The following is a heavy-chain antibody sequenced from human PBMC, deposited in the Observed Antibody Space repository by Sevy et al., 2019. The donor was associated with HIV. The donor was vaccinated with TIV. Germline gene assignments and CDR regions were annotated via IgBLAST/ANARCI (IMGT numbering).Heavy chain of an antibody. Sequence: SETLSLTGAVYGGSFSGYYWSWIRQPPGKGREWIGEINHSGSTNYNPSLKSRVTISVDTSKNQFSLKLSSVTAADTAVYYCARLSYDSSGYYHFDYWGQGTLVTVSS. J-gene: IGHJ4*02. D-gene: IGHD3-22*01. V-gene: IGHV4-34*01. CDR3: ARLSYDSSGYYHFDY. CDR2: INHSGST. CDR1: GGSFSGYY.